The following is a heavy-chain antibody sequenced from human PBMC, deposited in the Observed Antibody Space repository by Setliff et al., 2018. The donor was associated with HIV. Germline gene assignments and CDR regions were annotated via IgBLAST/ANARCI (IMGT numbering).Heavy chain of an antibody. CDR1: GYTFTAYY. Sequence: GASVKVSCKTSGYTFTAYYIHWVRQAPGQGLEWMGWINSNNGGTKYAQNFQGRVTMTRDTSITTAYMELSSLISDDTAVYYCAREERYYGFGSYGDYWGQGTLVTVSS. CDR2: INSNNGGT. J-gene: IGHJ4*02. D-gene: IGHD3-10*01. CDR3: AREERYYGFGSYGDY. V-gene: IGHV1-2*02.